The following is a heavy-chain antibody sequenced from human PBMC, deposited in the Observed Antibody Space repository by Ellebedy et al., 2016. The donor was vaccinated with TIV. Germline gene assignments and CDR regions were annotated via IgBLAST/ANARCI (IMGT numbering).Heavy chain of an antibody. V-gene: IGHV7-4-1*02. Sequence: AASVKVSCKASGYTFTSHAMNWVRQAPGQGLAWMGWINTDTGNPTYAQGFPGRFVFSLDSSVSTAYLQISSPRAEDTAVYYCARGAAAGFFWYFDLWGRGTLVTVSS. CDR3: ARGAAAGFFWYFDL. D-gene: IGHD6-13*01. CDR1: GYTFTSHA. J-gene: IGHJ2*01. CDR2: INTDTGNP.